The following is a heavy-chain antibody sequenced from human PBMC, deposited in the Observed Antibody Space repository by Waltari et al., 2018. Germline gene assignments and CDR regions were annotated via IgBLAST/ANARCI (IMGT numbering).Heavy chain of an antibody. CDR2: INSDGSST. J-gene: IGHJ4*02. Sequence: EVQLVESGGGLVQPGGSLRLSCAASGLTFRSYWMHWVRQAPGKGLVWVSRINSDGSSTSYADSVKGRFTISRDNAKNTLYLQMNSLRAEDTAVYYCASIVATILDYWGQGTLVTVSS. CDR1: GLTFRSYW. D-gene: IGHD5-12*01. CDR3: ASIVATILDY. V-gene: IGHV3-74*01.